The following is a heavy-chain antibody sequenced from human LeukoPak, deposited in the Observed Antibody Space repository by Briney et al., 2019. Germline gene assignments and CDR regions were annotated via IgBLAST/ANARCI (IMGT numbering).Heavy chain of an antibody. CDR2: IIPIFGTA. D-gene: IGHD2-21*02. CDR3: ARDSIPTPYCGGDCPTDAFDI. CDR1: GGTFSSYA. J-gene: IGHJ3*02. V-gene: IGHV1-69*06. Sequence: ASVKVSCKASGGTFSSYAISWVRQAPGQGLEWMGGIIPIFGTANYAQKFQGRVTITADKSTSTAYMELSSLRSEDTAVYYCARDSIPTPYCGGDCPTDAFDIWGQGTMVTVSS.